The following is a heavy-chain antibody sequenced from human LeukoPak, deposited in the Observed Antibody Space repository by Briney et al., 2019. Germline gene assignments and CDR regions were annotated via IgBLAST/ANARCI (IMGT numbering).Heavy chain of an antibody. CDR2: FDPGNGET. V-gene: IGHV1-24*01. D-gene: IGHD3-10*01. Sequence: GASVKVSCKVSGYTLTELSMHWVRQAPGKGLGWMGGFDPGNGETIYAQKFQGRVTMTEDTSTDTAYMELSSLRSEDTAVYYCATAGYYYGSGSFFDYWGQGTLVTVSS. CDR3: ATAGYYYGSGSFFDY. CDR1: GYTLTELS. J-gene: IGHJ4*02.